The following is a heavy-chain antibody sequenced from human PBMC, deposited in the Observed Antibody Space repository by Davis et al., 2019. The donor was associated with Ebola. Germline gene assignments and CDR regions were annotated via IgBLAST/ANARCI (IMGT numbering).Heavy chain of an antibody. CDR2: ISGSGGST. CDR1: GFTFSSYA. Sequence: GESLKISCAASGFTFSSYAMSWVRQAPGKGLEWVSAISGSGGSTYYADSVKGRFTISRDNSKNTLYLQMNSLRAEDTAVYYCARADSSGWYRASFDYWGQGTLVTVSS. D-gene: IGHD6-19*01. CDR3: ARADSSGWYRASFDY. V-gene: IGHV3-23*01. J-gene: IGHJ4*02.